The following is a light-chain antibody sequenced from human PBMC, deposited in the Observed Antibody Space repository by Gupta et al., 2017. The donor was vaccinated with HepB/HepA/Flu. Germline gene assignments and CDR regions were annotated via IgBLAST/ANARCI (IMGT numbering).Light chain of an antibody. CDR1: DIGMKR. J-gene: IGLJ3*02. CDR2: DND. Sequence: SYVLTQPPSVPVAPGKTATMSRGGNDIGMKRATWYQQKAGPAPGLVVYDNDDRPSGIPGGFSGSNSGTPATLTISRVEAGDEADYYCTVWDSSRDRGVFGGGTKLTVL. CDR3: TVWDSSRDRGV. V-gene: IGLV3-21*03.